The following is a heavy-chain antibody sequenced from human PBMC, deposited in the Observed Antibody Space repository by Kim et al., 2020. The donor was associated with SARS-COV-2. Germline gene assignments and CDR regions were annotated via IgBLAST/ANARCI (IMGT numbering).Heavy chain of an antibody. CDR2: INHSGST. J-gene: IGHJ5*02. CDR1: GGSFSGYY. V-gene: IGHV4-34*01. Sequence: SETLSLTCAVYGGSFSGYYWSWIRQPPGKGLEWIGEINHSGSTNYNPSLKSRVTISVDTSKNQFSLKLSSVTAADTAVYYCAREGPHSRTSAGRTRWFDPWGQGTLVTVSS. D-gene: IGHD2-2*01. CDR3: AREGPHSRTSAGRTRWFDP.